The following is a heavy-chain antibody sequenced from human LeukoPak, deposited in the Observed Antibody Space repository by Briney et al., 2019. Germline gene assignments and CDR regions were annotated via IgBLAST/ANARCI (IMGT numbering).Heavy chain of an antibody. D-gene: IGHD3-22*01. CDR3: ANDGFDYYDASGPSNCHR. J-gene: IGHJ4*02. V-gene: IGHV3-23*01. Sequence: PGGSLTLSCAASGFTFSTYAISWVRQAPGKGLEWVSGMSTTGGGKYYADSVKGRFTISRDNSKNTVYLQMNSLGAEDTAVYYCANDGFDYYDASGPSNCHRWGQGTLVTVSS. CDR1: GFTFSTYA. CDR2: MSTTGGGK.